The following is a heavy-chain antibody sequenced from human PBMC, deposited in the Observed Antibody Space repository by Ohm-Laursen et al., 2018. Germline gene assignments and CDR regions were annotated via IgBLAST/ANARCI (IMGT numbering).Heavy chain of an antibody. Sequence: GSLRLSCAASGFTFSSYEMNWVRQAPGKGLEWVSYISSSGSTIYYADFVKGRFTISRDNAKNSLYLQMNSLRAEDTAVYYCARGGQQQVEDYWGQGTLVTVSS. D-gene: IGHD6-13*01. J-gene: IGHJ4*02. CDR3: ARGGQQQVEDY. CDR2: ISSSGSTI. V-gene: IGHV3-48*03. CDR1: GFTFSSYE.